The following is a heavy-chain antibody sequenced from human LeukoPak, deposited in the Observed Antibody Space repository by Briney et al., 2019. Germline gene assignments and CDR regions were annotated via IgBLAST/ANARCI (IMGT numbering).Heavy chain of an antibody. CDR2: INWNGGST. J-gene: IGHJ3*02. D-gene: IGHD1-26*01. CDR1: GFTFDDYG. V-gene: IGHV3-20*04. CDR3: ASRLPVGATRAFHI. Sequence: GGALRLSCAASGFTFDDYGMSWVRQAPGKGLEWVSGINWNGGSTGYADSVKGRFTISRDNAKNSLYLQMNSLRAEDTAVYYCASRLPVGATRAFHIWGQGTMVTVSS.